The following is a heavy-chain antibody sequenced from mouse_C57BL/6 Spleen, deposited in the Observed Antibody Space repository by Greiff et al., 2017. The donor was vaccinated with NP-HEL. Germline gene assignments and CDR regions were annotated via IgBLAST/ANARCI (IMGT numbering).Heavy chain of an antibody. CDR2: IYPGDGDT. J-gene: IGHJ1*03. CDR1: GYAFSSSW. Sequence: VKLMESGPELVKPGASVKISCKASGYAFSSSWMNWVKQRPGKGLEWIGRIYPGDGDTNYNGKFKGKATLTADKSSSTAYMQLSSLTSEDSAVYFCAIYGPNWYFDVWGTGTTVTVSS. CDR3: AIYGPNWYFDV. D-gene: IGHD1-1*02. V-gene: IGHV1-82*01.